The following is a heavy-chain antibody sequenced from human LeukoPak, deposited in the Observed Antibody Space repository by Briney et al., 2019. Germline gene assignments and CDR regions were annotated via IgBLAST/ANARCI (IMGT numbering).Heavy chain of an antibody. J-gene: IGHJ4*02. CDR1: GGSINGGNYY. Sequence: TLSLTCTVSGGSINGGNYYWTWLRQPAGKGLEWIGRISPSGSTNHNPSLTSRVTISVDTSKNQFSLKLNFVTAADTAVYYCARVSCQEGVDYWGQGTLVTVSS. CDR2: ISPSGST. D-gene: IGHD2-2*01. CDR3: ARVSCQEGVDY. V-gene: IGHV4-61*02.